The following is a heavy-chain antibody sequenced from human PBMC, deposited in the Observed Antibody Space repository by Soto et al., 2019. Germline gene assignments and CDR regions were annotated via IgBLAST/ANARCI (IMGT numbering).Heavy chain of an antibody. Sequence: SETLSLICAVYGGSFSGYYWSWIRQPPGKGLEWIGEISHSGSTNYNPSLKSRVTISVDTSKNQFSLKLSSVTAADTAVYYCARARHIVVVTALYYYYYGMDVWGQGTTVTVSS. J-gene: IGHJ6*02. V-gene: IGHV4-34*01. D-gene: IGHD2-21*02. CDR1: GGSFSGYY. CDR3: ARARHIVVVTALYYYYYGMDV. CDR2: ISHSGST.